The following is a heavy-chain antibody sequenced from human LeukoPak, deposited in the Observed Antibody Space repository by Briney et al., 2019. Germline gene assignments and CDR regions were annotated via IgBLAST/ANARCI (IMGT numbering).Heavy chain of an antibody. CDR2: INHSGST. Sequence: SETLSLTCAVYGGSFSGYYWSWIRQPPGKGLGWIGEINHSGSTNYNPSLKSRVTISVDTSKNQFSLKLSSVTAADTAVYYCARRSSLDYWGQGTLVTVSS. CDR3: ARRSSLDY. V-gene: IGHV4-34*01. CDR1: GGSFSGYY. D-gene: IGHD1-26*01. J-gene: IGHJ4*02.